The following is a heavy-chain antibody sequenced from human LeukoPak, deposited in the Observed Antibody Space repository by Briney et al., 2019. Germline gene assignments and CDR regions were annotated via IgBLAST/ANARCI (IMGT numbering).Heavy chain of an antibody. CDR2: IYYSGST. J-gene: IGHJ6*03. D-gene: IGHD6-13*01. V-gene: IGHV4-39*01. Sequence: SETLSLTCTVSGGSISSSSYYWGWIRQPPGKGLEWIGSIYYSGSTYYNPSLKSRVTISVDTSKNQFSLKLSSVTAADTAVYYCARQGIAWYYYMDVWGKGTTVTISS. CDR3: ARQGIAWYYYMDV. CDR1: GGSISSSSYY.